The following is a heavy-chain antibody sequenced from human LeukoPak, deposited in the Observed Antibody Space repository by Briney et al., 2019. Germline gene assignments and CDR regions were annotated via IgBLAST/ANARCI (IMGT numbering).Heavy chain of an antibody. D-gene: IGHD6-6*01. CDR1: GFTFSSYG. V-gene: IGHV3-33*01. CDR3: ARDIAARPIYYFDY. Sequence: AGSLRLSCGASGFTFSSYGMHWVRQAPGKGLEWVAVIWYDGSNKYYADSVKGRFTISRDNSKNTLYLQMNSLRAEDTAVYYCARDIAARPIYYFDYWGQGTLVTVSS. CDR2: IWYDGSNK. J-gene: IGHJ4*02.